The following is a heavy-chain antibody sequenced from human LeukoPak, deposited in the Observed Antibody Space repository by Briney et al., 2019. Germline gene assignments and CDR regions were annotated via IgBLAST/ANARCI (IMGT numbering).Heavy chain of an antibody. CDR3: ARNRPGYFDY. CDR1: GFSFDDYA. V-gene: IGHV3-43D*03. J-gene: IGHJ4*02. CDR2: ISWDGDTT. Sequence: GGSLRLSCAASGFSFDDYAMHWVRQAPGKGLEWVSVISWDGDTTNYADSVKGRFTISRDNAKNSVYLQMNSLRAEDTAVYYCARNRPGYFDYWGQGTLITVSS.